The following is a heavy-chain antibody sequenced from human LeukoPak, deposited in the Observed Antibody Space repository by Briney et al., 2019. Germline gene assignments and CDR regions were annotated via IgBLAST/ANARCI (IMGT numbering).Heavy chain of an antibody. CDR3: ASSILGYCSGGSCYPHY. CDR1: GGSFSGYY. CDR2: INHSGST. D-gene: IGHD2-15*01. J-gene: IGHJ4*02. V-gene: IGHV4-34*01. Sequence: PSETLSLTCAVYGGSFSGYYWSWIRQPRGKGLEWIGEINHSGSTNYNPSLKSRVTISVDTSKNQFSLKLSSVTAADTAVYYCASSILGYCSGGSCYPHYWGQGTLVTVSS.